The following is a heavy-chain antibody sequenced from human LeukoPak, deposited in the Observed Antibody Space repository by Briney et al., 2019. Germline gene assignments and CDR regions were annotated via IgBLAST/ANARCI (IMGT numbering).Heavy chain of an antibody. Sequence: ASVKVSCSFSGFTITSYNIHWVQQSPGQGLEWMGWINPGKGSPGYAKKFQGRFTMTRDMSTTTAYTDLSSPTSEDMAVPGGGGWYGRGNYFDYWGQGTLVTVSS. CDR2: INPGKGSP. V-gene: IGHV1-38-4*01. CDR3: GGWYGRGNYFDY. D-gene: IGHD6-19*01. CDR1: GFTITSYN. J-gene: IGHJ4*02.